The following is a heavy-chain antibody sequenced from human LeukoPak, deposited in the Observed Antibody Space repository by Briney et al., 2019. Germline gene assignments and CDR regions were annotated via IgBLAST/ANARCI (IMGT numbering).Heavy chain of an antibody. Sequence: GGSLRLSCAASGFTFSSYWMHWVRQAPGKGLVWVSRINTDGTTIDYAGSVKGRFTISRDNAKSTLYLQMNSLRADDTAVYYCASGLRWTTGYDYWGQGTLVTVSS. V-gene: IGHV3-74*01. CDR1: GFTFSSYW. CDR2: INTDGTTI. J-gene: IGHJ4*02. D-gene: IGHD4-23*01. CDR3: ASGLRWTTGYDY.